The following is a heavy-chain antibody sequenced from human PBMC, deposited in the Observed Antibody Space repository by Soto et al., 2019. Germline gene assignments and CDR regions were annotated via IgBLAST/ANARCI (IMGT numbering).Heavy chain of an antibody. J-gene: IGHJ6*02. V-gene: IGHV1-69*01. CDR1: GGTFSSHA. D-gene: IGHD5-18*01. CDR3: ESYHENTAAADPYYYGYDLNV. Sequence: QVQLVQSGAEVKKPGSSVKVSCKASGGTFSSHAISWVRQAPGQGLEWMGWIITIFATPNYEQRIQGRVTIIADESTSPAYMQLRSLRSEDTAVYYFESYHENTAAADPYYYGYDLNVWGQGTTVTVSS. CDR2: IITIFATP.